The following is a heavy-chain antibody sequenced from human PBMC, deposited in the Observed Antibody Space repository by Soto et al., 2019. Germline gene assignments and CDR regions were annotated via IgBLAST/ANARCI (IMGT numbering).Heavy chain of an antibody. CDR1: GFTFTNAW. J-gene: IGHJ6*02. CDR2: IKSKTDGETT. V-gene: IGHV3-15*07. Sequence: GGSLRLSCAASGFTFTNAWMNWVRQAPGKGLEWVGRIKSKTDGETTDYAAPVKGRFTVSRDDSKNTLYLQMNSLKTEDTAVYYCATVLKFKYYGMDVWGLGTTVTVSS. CDR3: ATVLKFKYYGMDV.